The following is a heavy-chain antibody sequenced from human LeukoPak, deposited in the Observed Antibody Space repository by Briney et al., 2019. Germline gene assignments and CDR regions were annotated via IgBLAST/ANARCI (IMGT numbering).Heavy chain of an antibody. J-gene: IGHJ5*02. D-gene: IGHD3-10*01. CDR3: MRDYMGWFDP. Sequence: GGSLRLSCAASGFTVSSNYMSWVRQAPGKGLEWVSVIYSGGSTYYADSVKGRLTISRDTASNTMHLEMNNLRIEDTAVYYCMRDYMGWFDPWGQGSLVTVSS. CDR1: GFTVSSNY. CDR2: IYSGGST. V-gene: IGHV3-53*05.